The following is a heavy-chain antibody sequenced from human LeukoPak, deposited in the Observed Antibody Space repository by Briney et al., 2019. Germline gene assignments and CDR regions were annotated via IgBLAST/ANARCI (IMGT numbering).Heavy chain of an antibody. D-gene: IGHD1-26*01. CDR3: ASGSRDRGRTSYYYYYYMDV. CDR1: GGSISSSNW. CDR2: IYHSGST. Sequence: SGTLSLTCAVSGGSISSSNWWSWVRQPPGKGLEWIGEIYHSGSTYYNPSLKSRVTISVDKSKNQFSLKLSSVTAADTAVYYCASGSRDRGRTSYYYYYYMDVWGKGTTVTVSS. V-gene: IGHV4-4*02. J-gene: IGHJ6*03.